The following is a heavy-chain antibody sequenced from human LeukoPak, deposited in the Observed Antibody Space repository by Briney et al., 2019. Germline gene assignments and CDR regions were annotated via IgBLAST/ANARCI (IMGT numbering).Heavy chain of an antibody. Sequence: ASVNVYWKASRYTFTGYNMHWVGQGPRQGVEWIGCINPNRGGVNYAQKFQGRVNMTRDTSISAVYMELSRLRSDDTAVYYCARDVVVIAIEAFDIWGQGTMVTVSS. CDR2: INPNRGGV. CDR1: RYTFTGYN. J-gene: IGHJ3*02. V-gene: IGHV1-2*02. D-gene: IGHD2-21*01. CDR3: ARDVVVIAIEAFDI.